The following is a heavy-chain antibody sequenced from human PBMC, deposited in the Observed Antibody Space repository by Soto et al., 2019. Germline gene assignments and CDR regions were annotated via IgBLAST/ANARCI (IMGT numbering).Heavy chain of an antibody. J-gene: IGHJ4*02. V-gene: IGHV4-59*04. CDR3: VIDGDVFDY. CDR1: GGSISSYY. CDR2: TYHSGNT. Sequence: PSETLSLTCTVSGGSISSYYWSWIRQPPGKGLEWIGYTYHSGNTYYNPSLKSRVIISVDRSKNQFSLKLSSVTAADTAVYYCVIDGDVFDYWGQGTLVTVSS. D-gene: IGHD4-17*01.